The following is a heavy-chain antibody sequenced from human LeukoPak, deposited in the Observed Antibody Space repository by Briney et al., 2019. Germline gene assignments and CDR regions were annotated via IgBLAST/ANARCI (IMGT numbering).Heavy chain of an antibody. CDR1: GYTFTSYG. Sequence: GASVKVSCKASGYTFTSYGISWVRQAPGQGLEWMGWISAYNGNTNYAQKLQGRVTMTTDTSTSTAYMELRSLRSDDTAVYYCATERAVAGRGSFDYWGQGTLVTVSS. CDR2: ISAYNGNT. D-gene: IGHD6-19*01. CDR3: ATERAVAGRGSFDY. V-gene: IGHV1-18*01. J-gene: IGHJ4*02.